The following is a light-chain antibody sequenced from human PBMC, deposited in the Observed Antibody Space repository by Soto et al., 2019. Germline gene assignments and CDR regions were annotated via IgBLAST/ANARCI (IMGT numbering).Light chain of an antibody. V-gene: IGKV1-39*01. CDR2: AAS. CDR3: QQSYRTPHT. Sequence: DIQMTQSPSSLSASVGDRLTITCRASQDISDYLNWYQQKPGTAPKLLIYAASRLQSGFPSRFSGSGSGTDFTLTICSLQPEDFAAYYCQQSYRTPHTSGQRTKVDNK. CDR1: QDISDY. J-gene: IGKJ1*01.